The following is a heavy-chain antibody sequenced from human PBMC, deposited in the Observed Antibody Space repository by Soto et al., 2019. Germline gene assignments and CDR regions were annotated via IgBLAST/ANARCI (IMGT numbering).Heavy chain of an antibody. CDR3: ERDFVAGKTNWFDT. Sequence: SVKVSCKASGGTFSSYAISWVRQAPGQGLEWMGGIIPIFATANYAQKFQGRLTITADESTSTAYMELSSLRSEDTALYYCERDFVAGKTNWFDTWGQGTLVTVSS. D-gene: IGHD6-19*01. J-gene: IGHJ5*02. CDR1: GGTFSSYA. V-gene: IGHV1-69*13. CDR2: IIPIFATA.